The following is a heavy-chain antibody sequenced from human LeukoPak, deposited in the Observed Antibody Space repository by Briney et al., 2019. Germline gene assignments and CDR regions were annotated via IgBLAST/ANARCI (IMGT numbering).Heavy chain of an antibody. CDR3: AKGSSGYFADL. V-gene: IGHV3-23*01. J-gene: IGHJ4*02. D-gene: IGHD3-22*01. CDR1: GVSLNNYG. Sequence: GGSLRLSCAASGVSLNNYGLIWVRQAPGKGLEWVSAISNDGGGTQYADFVEGRFTISRDNSKNTLFLQMSSLRAEDTALYYCAKGSSGYFADLWGQGTLVTVSS. CDR2: ISNDGGGT.